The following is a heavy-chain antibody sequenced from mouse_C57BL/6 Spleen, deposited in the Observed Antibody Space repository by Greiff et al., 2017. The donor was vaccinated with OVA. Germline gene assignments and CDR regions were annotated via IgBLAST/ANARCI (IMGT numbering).Heavy chain of an antibody. CDR3: ARGGLAGHYFDY. CDR2: ISYDGSN. Sequence: EVKLQESGPGLVKPSQSLSLTCSVTGYSITSGYYWNWIRQFPGNKLEWMGYISYDGSNNYHPSLTNRISITRDTSKNQFFLKLNSVTTEDTATYYCARGGLAGHYFDYWGQGTTLTVSS. J-gene: IGHJ2*01. V-gene: IGHV3-6*01. CDR1: GYSITSGYY. D-gene: IGHD3-3*01.